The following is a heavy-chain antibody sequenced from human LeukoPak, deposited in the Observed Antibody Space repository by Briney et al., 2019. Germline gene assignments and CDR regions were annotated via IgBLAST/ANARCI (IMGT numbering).Heavy chain of an antibody. CDR1: GFTFSSYE. Sequence: GGSLGLSCAASGFTFSSYEMNWVRQAPGKGLEWVSYISFSGSTIYYADSVRGRFTISRDNAKNSLYVQMNSLRAEDTAVYYCARGGYYDSSGYYYVGYFHHWGQGTLVTVSS. V-gene: IGHV3-48*03. D-gene: IGHD3-22*01. CDR3: ARGGYYDSSGYYYVGYFHH. J-gene: IGHJ1*01. CDR2: ISFSGSTI.